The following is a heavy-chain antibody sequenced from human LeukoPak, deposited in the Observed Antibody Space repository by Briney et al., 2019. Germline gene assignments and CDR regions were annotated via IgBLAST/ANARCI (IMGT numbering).Heavy chain of an antibody. CDR3: ARVTGYMIEDYFDY. V-gene: IGHV4-59*01. CDR2: IYYSGST. J-gene: IGHJ4*02. Sequence: SETLSLTCTVSGGSISNKYWSWIRQPPGKGLEWIGYIYYSGSTNYNPSLKSRVTISVDTSKNQFSLKLSSVTAADTAVYYCARVTGYMIEDYFDYWGQGTLVTVSS. D-gene: IGHD3-22*01. CDR1: GGSISNKY.